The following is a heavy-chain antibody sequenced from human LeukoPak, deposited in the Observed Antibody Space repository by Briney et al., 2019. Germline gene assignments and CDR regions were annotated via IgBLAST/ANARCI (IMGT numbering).Heavy chain of an antibody. CDR3: ARGGSAWDNPFDH. V-gene: IGHV1-2*02. CDR1: GYTFTGYY. CDR2: INPTSGGT. J-gene: IGHJ4*02. Sequence: ASVKVSCKASGYTFTGYYIHWVRQAPGQGREWMGWINPTSGGTKYAQKFQGRVTMTRDTSISTAYMELSRLRADDTAVFYCARGGSAWDNPFDHWGQGTLVTVSS. D-gene: IGHD6-19*01.